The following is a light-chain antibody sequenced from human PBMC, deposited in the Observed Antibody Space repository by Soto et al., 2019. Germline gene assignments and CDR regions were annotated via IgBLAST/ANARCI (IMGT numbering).Light chain of an antibody. V-gene: IGKV1-39*01. J-gene: IGKJ1*01. Sequence: DIQMTHSPSSLSTSVGDRVTITCRASENIRDFVNWYQQKLGKAPNLLIYGASTLQGGVPSRFSGSGSATDFTLTISSLQHEDFATYYCQQTYGTPPTFGQGTKVDIK. CDR3: QQTYGTPPT. CDR2: GAS. CDR1: ENIRDF.